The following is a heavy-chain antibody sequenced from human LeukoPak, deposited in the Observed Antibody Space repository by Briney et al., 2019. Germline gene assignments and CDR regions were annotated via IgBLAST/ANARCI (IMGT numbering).Heavy chain of an antibody. CDR3: ARQAYGNHFDAFDI. CDR1: GGTFSSYA. V-gene: IGHV1-69*13. CDR2: ILPIFGTA. D-gene: IGHD3-10*01. Sequence: SVKVSCKASGGTFSSYAISWVRHAPGQGLEWTGGILPIFGTANYAQKFQGRVTITADESTSTAYMELSSLRSEDTAIYYCARQAYGNHFDAFDIWGQGTMVTVSS. J-gene: IGHJ3*02.